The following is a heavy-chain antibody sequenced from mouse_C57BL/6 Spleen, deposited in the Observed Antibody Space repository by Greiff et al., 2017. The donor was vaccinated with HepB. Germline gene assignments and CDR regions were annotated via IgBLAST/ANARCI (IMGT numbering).Heavy chain of an antibody. Sequence: VQLKESGPELVKPGASVKISCKASGYSFTGYYMNWVKQSPEKSLEWIGEINPSTGGTTYNQKFKAKATLTVDKSSSTAYMQLKSLTSVDSAVYYCARDYPVFAYWGQGTLVTVSA. D-gene: IGHD2-4*01. CDR2: INPSTGGT. V-gene: IGHV1-42*01. J-gene: IGHJ3*01. CDR1: GYSFTGYY. CDR3: ARDYPVFAY.